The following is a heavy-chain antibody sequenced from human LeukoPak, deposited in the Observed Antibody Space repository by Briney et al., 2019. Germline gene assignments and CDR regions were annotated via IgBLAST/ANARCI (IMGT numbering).Heavy chain of an antibody. CDR1: GYTFASYG. D-gene: IGHD3-16*01. CDR3: ARERRTWGEDF. CDR2: ISVYNGNT. Sequence: ASVKVSCKASGYTFASYGISWVRQAPGQGLEWMGWISVYNGNTNYSQKFQGRVTVTTDTSTSTVYMELNSLGSEDTAVYYCARERRTWGEDFWGQGTLVTVSS. V-gene: IGHV1-18*01. J-gene: IGHJ4*02.